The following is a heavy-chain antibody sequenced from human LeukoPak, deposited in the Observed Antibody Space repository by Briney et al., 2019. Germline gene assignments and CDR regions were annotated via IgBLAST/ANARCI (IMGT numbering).Heavy chain of an antibody. D-gene: IGHD4-23*01. J-gene: IGHJ5*02. CDR2: IYYSGRT. Sequence: SQTLSLTCTVSGGSISSGGYYWSWIRQHPGKGLEWIGYIYYSGRTYYNPSLKSRVTISVDTSKNQFSLKLSSVTAADTAVYYCARDYGGNDQYNWFDPWGQGTLVTVSS. V-gene: IGHV4-31*03. CDR3: ARDYGGNDQYNWFDP. CDR1: GGSISSGGYY.